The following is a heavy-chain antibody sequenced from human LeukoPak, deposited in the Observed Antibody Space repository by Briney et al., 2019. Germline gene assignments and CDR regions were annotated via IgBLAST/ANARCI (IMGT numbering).Heavy chain of an antibody. D-gene: IGHD2-8*01. V-gene: IGHV3-33*01. J-gene: IGHJ3*02. CDR1: GFTFSSYG. CDR3: ASAGVDAFDI. Sequence: GGSLRLSCAASGFTFSSYGMHWVRQAPGKGLEWVAVIWYDGSNKYYADSVKGRFTISRDNSKSTLYLQMNSLRAEDTAVYYCASAGVDAFDIWGQGTMVTVSS. CDR2: IWYDGSNK.